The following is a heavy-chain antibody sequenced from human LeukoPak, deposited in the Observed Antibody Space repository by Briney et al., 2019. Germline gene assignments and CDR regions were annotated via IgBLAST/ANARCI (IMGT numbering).Heavy chain of an antibody. D-gene: IGHD6-6*01. CDR1: GFTFSNAW. V-gene: IGHV3-15*01. CDR2: IKSKTDGGTT. J-gene: IGHJ2*01. CDR3: TRRESQGSSTNWYFDL. Sequence: GGSLRLSCAASGFTFSNAWMSWVRQAPGKGLEWVGRIKSKTDGGTTDYAAPVKGRFTISRDDSKNTLYLQMNSLKTEDTAVYYCTRRESQGSSTNWYFDLWGRGTLVTVSS.